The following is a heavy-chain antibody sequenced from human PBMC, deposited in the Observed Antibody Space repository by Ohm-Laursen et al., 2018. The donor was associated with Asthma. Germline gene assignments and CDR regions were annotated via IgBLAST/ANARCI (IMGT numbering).Heavy chain of an antibody. CDR2: MNPNSGNT. Sequence: ASVKVSCKASGYTFTSYDINWVRQATGQGLEWMGWMNPNSGNTGHAQKFQGRVTMTRNTSISTAYMELSSLRSEDTAVYYCATGKVVRGVIGDYDYARGYFDYWGQGTLVTVSS. J-gene: IGHJ4*02. CDR1: GYTFTSYD. D-gene: IGHD3-10*01. V-gene: IGHV1-8*01. CDR3: ATGKVVRGVIGDYDYARGYFDY.